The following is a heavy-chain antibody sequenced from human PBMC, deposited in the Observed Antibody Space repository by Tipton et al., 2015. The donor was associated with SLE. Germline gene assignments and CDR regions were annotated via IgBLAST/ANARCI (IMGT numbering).Heavy chain of an antibody. D-gene: IGHD3-10*01. CDR1: GGSISSYY. CDR3: ARGSRGLGMDV. V-gene: IGHV4-59*01. CDR2: IYYSGTT. J-gene: IGHJ6*02. Sequence: TLSLTCTVSGGSISSYYWSWIRQPPGKGLEWIGYIYYSGTTNYNPSLRSRVTISVDTSKNQFSLNITSVTAADTAAYYCARGSRGLGMDVWGQGTTVTVSS.